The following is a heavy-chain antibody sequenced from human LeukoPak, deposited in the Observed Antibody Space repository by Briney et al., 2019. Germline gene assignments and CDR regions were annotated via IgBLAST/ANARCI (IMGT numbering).Heavy chain of an antibody. CDR3: ARESYDILTGYYNRPNYFDY. CDR1: GFTFSSYA. Sequence: PGRSLRLSCAASGFTFSSYAMHWVRQAPGKGLEWVAVISYDGSNKYYADSAKGRFTISRDNSKNTLYLQMNSLRAEDTAVYYCARESYDILTGYYNRPNYFDYWGQGTLVTVSS. D-gene: IGHD3-9*01. J-gene: IGHJ4*02. CDR2: ISYDGSNK. V-gene: IGHV3-30*04.